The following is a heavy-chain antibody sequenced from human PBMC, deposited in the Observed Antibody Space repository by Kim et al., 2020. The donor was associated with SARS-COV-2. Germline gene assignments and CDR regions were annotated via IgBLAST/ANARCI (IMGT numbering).Heavy chain of an antibody. CDR1: GYTFTSYY. CDR2: INPSGGST. V-gene: IGHV1-46*01. D-gene: IGHD3-22*01. CDR3: ARDDARDYYDSSGYQGLFDY. Sequence: ASVKVSCKASGYTFTSYYMHWVRQAPGQGLEWMGIINPSGGSTSSAQKFQGRVTMTRDTSTSTVYMELSSLRSEDTAVYYCARDDARDYYDSSGYQGLFDYWGQGTLVTVSS. J-gene: IGHJ4*02.